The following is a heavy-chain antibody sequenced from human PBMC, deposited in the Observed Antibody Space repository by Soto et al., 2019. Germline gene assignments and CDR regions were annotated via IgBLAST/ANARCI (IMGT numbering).Heavy chain of an antibody. CDR3: ARTPRPNYDFWSGPNWFDP. D-gene: IGHD3-3*01. CDR1: GGTFSSYA. J-gene: IGHJ5*02. CDR2: IIPIFGTA. Sequence: SVKVSCKASGGTFSSYAISWVRQAPGQGLEWMGGIIPIFGTANYAQKFQGRVTITADESTSTAYMELSSLRSEDTAVYYCARTPRPNYDFWSGPNWFDPWGQGTLVTVSS. V-gene: IGHV1-69*13.